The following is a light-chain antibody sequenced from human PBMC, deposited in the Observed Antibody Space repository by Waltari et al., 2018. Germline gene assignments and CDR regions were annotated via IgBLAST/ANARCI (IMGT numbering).Light chain of an antibody. Sequence: QSALTQPASVSGSPGQSITISCTGTSSDVGAYKFVSWYQQHAGEAPKLIIYEVTNRPRGVPHRFSGSKSGNTASLTISGLQAEDEADYHCTSYTTRTTWVFGGGTKLTVL. J-gene: IGLJ3*02. V-gene: IGLV2-14*01. CDR2: EVT. CDR1: SSDVGAYKF. CDR3: TSYTTRTTWV.